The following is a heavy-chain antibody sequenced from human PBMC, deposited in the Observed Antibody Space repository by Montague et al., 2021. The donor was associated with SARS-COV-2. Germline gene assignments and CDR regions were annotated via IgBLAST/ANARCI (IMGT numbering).Heavy chain of an antibody. Sequence: PALVKPTQTLTLTCTVSGFSLTSSGEGVGWIRQPPGKALEWLALIHWDEDKRYSPSLKNRLVVTNDGAKNQVVLTAINMDPADTGTYYCAHISKLARVRWFDPWGQGTLVTVSS. CDR2: IHWDEDK. J-gene: IGHJ5*02. CDR1: GFSLTSSGEG. V-gene: IGHV2-5*02. D-gene: IGHD3-16*02. CDR3: AHISKLARVRWFDP.